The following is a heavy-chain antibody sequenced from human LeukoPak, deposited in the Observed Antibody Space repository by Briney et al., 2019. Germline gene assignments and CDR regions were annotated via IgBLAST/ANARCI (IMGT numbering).Heavy chain of an antibody. V-gene: IGHV1-46*01. Sequence: GASVKVSCKASGYTFTSYYMHWVGQAPGQGLEWMGIINPSGGSTSYAQKFQGRVTMTRDMSTSTVYMELSSLRSEDTAVYYCAIAYCGGDCYSGGFDYWGQGTLVTVSS. J-gene: IGHJ4*02. CDR1: GYTFTSYY. CDR2: INPSGGST. CDR3: AIAYCGGDCYSGGFDY. D-gene: IGHD2-21*02.